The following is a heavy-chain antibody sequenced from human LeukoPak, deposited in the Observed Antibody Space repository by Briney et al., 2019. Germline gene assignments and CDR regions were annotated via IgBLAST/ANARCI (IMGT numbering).Heavy chain of an antibody. Sequence: GESLKISCKGSGYSFTSYWIGWVRQMPGKGLEWMGIIYPGDSDTRYSPSFQGQVTISADKSISTAYLQWSSLKASDTAMYYCASHAGYSGYADAFDIWGQGTMVTVSS. CDR3: ASHAGYSGYADAFDI. D-gene: IGHD5-12*01. J-gene: IGHJ3*02. CDR1: GYSFTSYW. CDR2: IYPGDSDT. V-gene: IGHV5-51*01.